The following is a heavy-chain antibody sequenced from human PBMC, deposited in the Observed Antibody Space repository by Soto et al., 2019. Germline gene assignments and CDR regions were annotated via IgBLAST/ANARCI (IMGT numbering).Heavy chain of an antibody. Sequence: SQTRSLTWALARGSISSYYCILIRQPPGKELESIGYLYYGRSANYNPSRKSRFTLSVDTSTNQCSLTLSPMTAADTAVYYCATRSMAVVPKYWGQGTLVTVSS. V-gene: IGHV4-59*01. CDR1: RGSISSYY. CDR3: ATRSMAVVPKY. CDR2: LYYGRSA. D-gene: IGHD3-22*01. J-gene: IGHJ4*02.